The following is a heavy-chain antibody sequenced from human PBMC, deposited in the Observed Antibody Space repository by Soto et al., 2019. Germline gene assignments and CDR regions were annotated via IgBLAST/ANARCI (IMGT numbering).Heavy chain of an antibody. CDR2: INHSGST. Sequence: SETLSLTCAVYGGSFSGYYWSWIRQPPGKGLEWIGEINHSGSTNYNPSLKSRVTISVDTSKNQFSLKLSSVTAADTAVYYCARCPGLITFGGAIVSCGQGTLVTVYS. D-gene: IGHD3-16*02. J-gene: IGHJ4*02. V-gene: IGHV4-34*01. CDR1: GGSFSGYY. CDR3: ARCPGLITFGGAIVS.